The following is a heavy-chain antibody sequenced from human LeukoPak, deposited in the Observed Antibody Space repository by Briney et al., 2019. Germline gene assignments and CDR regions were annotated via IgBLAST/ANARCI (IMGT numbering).Heavy chain of an antibody. CDR2: ISGGGERT. J-gene: IGHJ5*02. Sequence: GGSLRLSCAASGIVFSNTAMNWARQSPGRGLEWVSAISGGGERTFYADSVKGRFTISRDNSKNMVYLQRNSLRADDTAIYYCGKDGGQYSSGPEFDPRGQGALVTVSS. CDR3: GKDGGQYSSGPEFDP. CDR1: GIVFSNTA. D-gene: IGHD6-19*01. V-gene: IGHV3-23*01.